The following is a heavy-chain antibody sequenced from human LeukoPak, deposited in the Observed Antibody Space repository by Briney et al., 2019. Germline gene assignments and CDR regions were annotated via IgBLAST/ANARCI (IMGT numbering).Heavy chain of an antibody. Sequence: GGSLRLSCAASGFTFDDYAMHWVRQAPGKGLEWVSGIRWNSGSIGYADSVKGRFTISRDNAKNSLYLQMNSLRAEDTAVYYCARDPSSGWYLKGWFDPWGQGTLVTVSS. CDR3: ARDPSSGWYLKGWFDP. J-gene: IGHJ5*02. D-gene: IGHD6-19*01. CDR2: IRWNSGSI. V-gene: IGHV3-9*01. CDR1: GFTFDDYA.